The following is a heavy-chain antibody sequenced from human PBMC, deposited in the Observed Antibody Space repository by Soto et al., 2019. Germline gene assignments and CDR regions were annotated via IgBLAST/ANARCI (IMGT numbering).Heavy chain of an antibody. CDR1: GGSITNSGYY. Sequence: PTETLSLTCNVSGGSITNSGYYWGWIRQPPGKGLEWSGSIYYTGSTYYSPSLKSRVTISVDTSKNQFSLNLTSVTAAHTAVYFCAIQEDSSTYYRAYYLDFWGQGTLVTVSS. CDR3: AIQEDSSTYYRAYYLDF. V-gene: IGHV4-39*01. CDR2: IYYTGST. D-gene: IGHD6-19*01. J-gene: IGHJ4*02.